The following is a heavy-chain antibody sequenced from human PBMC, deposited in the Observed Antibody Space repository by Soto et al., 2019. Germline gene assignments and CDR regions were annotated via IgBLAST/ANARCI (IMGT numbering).Heavy chain of an antibody. CDR3: AGPTTVITAPFDY. CDR1: GFNFNSYT. D-gene: IGHD4-4*01. V-gene: IGHV3-30-3*01. Sequence: LSLTCAASGFNFNSYTMHWVRQAPGKGLEWVAVISYDGSNKYYADSVQGRFTISRDNSKNTLYLQMNSLRAEDTAVYYCAGPTTVITAPFDYWGQGTLVTVSS. J-gene: IGHJ4*02. CDR2: ISYDGSNK.